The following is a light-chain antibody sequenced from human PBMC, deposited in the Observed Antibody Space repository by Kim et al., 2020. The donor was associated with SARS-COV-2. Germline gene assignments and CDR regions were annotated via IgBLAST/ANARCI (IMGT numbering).Light chain of an antibody. CDR3: QQSYTTPRT. V-gene: IGKV1-39*01. CDR2: AAS. CDR1: QSISTY. Sequence: ASVGDRVTITCRESQSISTYLNWYQQKPGKAPNLLIYAASSLQSGVPSRFSGSASGTEFTLTISSLQPEDFATYYCQQSYTTPRTFGQGTKVDIK. J-gene: IGKJ1*01.